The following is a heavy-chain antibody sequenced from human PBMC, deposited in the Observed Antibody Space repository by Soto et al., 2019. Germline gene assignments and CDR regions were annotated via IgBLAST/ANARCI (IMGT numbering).Heavy chain of an antibody. CDR3: ARHLYSSGWYENERNDY. CDR2: IYYSGST. Sequence: LSLTCTVSGGSISSSSYYWGWVRQPPGKGLEWIGSIYYSGSTYYNPSLKSRVTISVDTSKNQFSLKLSSVTAADTAVYYCARHLYSSGWYENERNDYWGQGTLVTVSS. CDR1: GGSISSSSYY. V-gene: IGHV4-39*01. J-gene: IGHJ4*02. D-gene: IGHD6-19*01.